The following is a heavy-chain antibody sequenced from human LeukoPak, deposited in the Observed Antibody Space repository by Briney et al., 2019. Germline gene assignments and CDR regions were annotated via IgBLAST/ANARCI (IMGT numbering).Heavy chain of an antibody. Sequence: SETLSLTCTVSGGSISNYYWSWIRQPPTKGLEWIGYIYYSGSTNYNPSLKSRVTISVDTSKNQFSLKLSSVTAADTAVYYCARDHPNQYYYDSSGYYSSSGMDVWGQGTTVTVSS. CDR1: GGSISNYY. CDR2: IYYSGST. D-gene: IGHD3-22*01. J-gene: IGHJ6*02. V-gene: IGHV4-59*01. CDR3: ARDHPNQYYYDSSGYYSSSGMDV.